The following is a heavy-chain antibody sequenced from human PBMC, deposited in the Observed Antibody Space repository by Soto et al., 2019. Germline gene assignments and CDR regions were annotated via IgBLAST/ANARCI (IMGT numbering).Heavy chain of an antibody. CDR1: GGSFSGYY. V-gene: IGHV4-34*01. Sequence: ASETLSLTCAVYGGSFSGYYWSWIRQPPGKGLEWIGEINHSGSTNYNPSLKSRVTISVDTSKNQFSLKLSSVTAADTAVYYCARATMIPGYFDYWGQGTLVTVSS. D-gene: IGHD3-22*01. J-gene: IGHJ4*02. CDR2: INHSGST. CDR3: ARATMIPGYFDY.